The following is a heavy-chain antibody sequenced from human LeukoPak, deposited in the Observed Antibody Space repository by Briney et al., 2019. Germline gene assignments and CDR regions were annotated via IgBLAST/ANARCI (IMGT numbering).Heavy chain of an antibody. Sequence: GGSLRLSCAASEFTFSNYALHWVRQAPGKGLQWVAVISYDGNTIHYADSVKGRFTISRDNSKNTLYLQMNSLRAEDTAVYYCARDMDDYYDSSGYFGFDYWGQGTLVTVSS. J-gene: IGHJ4*02. CDR3: ARDMDDYYDSSGYFGFDY. D-gene: IGHD3-22*01. CDR2: ISYDGNTI. V-gene: IGHV3-30-3*01. CDR1: EFTFSNYA.